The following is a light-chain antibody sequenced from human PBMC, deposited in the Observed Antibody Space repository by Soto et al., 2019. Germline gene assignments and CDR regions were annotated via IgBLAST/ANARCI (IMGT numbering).Light chain of an antibody. V-gene: IGKV3-20*01. J-gene: IGKJ1*01. CDR3: QQYGSSGT. CDR1: QRFNSN. Sequence: IVMTQSPATLSVSPGERATLSCRASQRFNSNVAWYQQKPGQAPRPLIYGASNRATGIPDRLSGSGSGTEFTLTISRLEPEDFAVYYCQQYGSSGTFGQGTKVDIK. CDR2: GAS.